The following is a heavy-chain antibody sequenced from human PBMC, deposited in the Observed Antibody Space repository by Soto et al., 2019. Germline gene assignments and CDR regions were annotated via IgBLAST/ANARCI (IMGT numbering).Heavy chain of an antibody. CDR3: AKDPNSSFRPLDAFDI. V-gene: IGHV3-23*01. CDR1: GFTFTSYA. D-gene: IGHD6-13*01. CDR2: ISGPGGST. Sequence: PGGSLRLSCAASGFTFTSYAMSWVRQAPGKGLEWVSAISGPGGSTHYADYVKGRFTISRDNSKNTLYLQMNSLRAEDTAVFFCAKDPNSSFRPLDAFDIWGQGTMVTVSS. J-gene: IGHJ3*02.